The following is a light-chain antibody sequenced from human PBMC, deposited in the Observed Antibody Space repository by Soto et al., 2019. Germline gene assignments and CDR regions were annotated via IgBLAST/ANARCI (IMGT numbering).Light chain of an antibody. Sequence: QSALTQPASVSGSPGQSITISCTGTISDVGGYNYVSWYQQHPGKAPKLMIYDVSKRPSGVSNRFSGSKSGNTASLTISGLQAEDEADYYCSSYTSSSTLLYVYGTGTKLTVL. J-gene: IGLJ1*01. V-gene: IGLV2-14*01. CDR3: SSYTSSSTLLYV. CDR2: DVS. CDR1: ISDVGGYNY.